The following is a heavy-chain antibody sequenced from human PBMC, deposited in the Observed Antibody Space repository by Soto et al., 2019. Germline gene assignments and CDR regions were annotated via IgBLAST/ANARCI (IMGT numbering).Heavy chain of an antibody. D-gene: IGHD3-10*01. CDR2: ISYDGSNK. CDR1: GFTFSSYA. V-gene: IGHV3-30-3*01. CDR3: ARDKVWFGEYTYYYYGMDV. Sequence: GGSLRLSCAASGFTFSSYAMHWVRQAPGKGLEWVAVISYDGSNKYYADSVKGRFTISRDNSKNTLYLQMNSLRAEDTAVYYCARDKVWFGEYTYYYYGMDVWGQGTTVTVSS. J-gene: IGHJ6*02.